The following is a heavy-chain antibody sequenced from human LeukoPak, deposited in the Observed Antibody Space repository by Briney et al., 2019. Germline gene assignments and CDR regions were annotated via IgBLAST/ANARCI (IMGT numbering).Heavy chain of an antibody. Sequence: GGSLRLSCAASGFTFSSYWMHWVRQAPGKGLVRVSRINSDGGSTYYADSVKGRFTISRDNAKNTLYLQMNSLRVEDTAVYYCARDQRGSVDYWGQGTLVTVSS. V-gene: IGHV3-74*01. CDR2: INSDGGST. D-gene: IGHD3-10*01. CDR1: GFTFSSYW. CDR3: ARDQRGSVDY. J-gene: IGHJ4*02.